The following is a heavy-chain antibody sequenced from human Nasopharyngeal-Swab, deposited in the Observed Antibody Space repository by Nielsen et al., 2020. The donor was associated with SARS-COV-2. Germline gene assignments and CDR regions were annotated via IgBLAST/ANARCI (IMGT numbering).Heavy chain of an antibody. J-gene: IGHJ6*03. V-gene: IGHV3-74*01. CDR2: IKSDGSST. Sequence: GGSLRLSCAASGFTFSNYWMHWVRHAPGKVLVWVSLIKSDGSSTRYADSVKGRFTISRDNAKNTLYLQMNSLRAEDTAVYYCAREYYDSSGFDPYYYYYMDVWGKGTTVTVSS. CDR1: GFTFSNYW. CDR3: AREYYDSSGFDPYYYYYMDV. D-gene: IGHD3-22*01.